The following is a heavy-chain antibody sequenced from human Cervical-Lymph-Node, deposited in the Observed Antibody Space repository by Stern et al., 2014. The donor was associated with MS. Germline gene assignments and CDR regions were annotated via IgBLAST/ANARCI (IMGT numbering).Heavy chain of an antibody. D-gene: IGHD3-10*01. J-gene: IGHJ4*02. Sequence: QVQLQESGPGLVKPSETLSLTCTVSGGSISSYYWSWIRQPPGKGLEWIGYIYYSGSTNYNPSLKSRVTISVDTSKNQFSLKLSSVTAADTAVYYCAREGRFGHFDYWGQGTLVTVSS. CDR2: IYYSGST. V-gene: IGHV4-59*01. CDR1: GGSISSYY. CDR3: AREGRFGHFDY.